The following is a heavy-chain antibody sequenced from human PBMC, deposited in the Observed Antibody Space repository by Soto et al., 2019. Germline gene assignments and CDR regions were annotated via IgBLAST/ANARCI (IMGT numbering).Heavy chain of an antibody. V-gene: IGHV3-74*01. D-gene: IGHD1-26*01. CDR2: IHSDGSST. J-gene: IGHJ3*01. Sequence: EVQLVESGGGLVRPGGSLRLSCAASGFTFSYYWMHWVRQAPGKGLVWVSRIHSDGSSTTYADFVKGRFIISRDNARNTVDLQMNSVRVEDTAVYYCARGARGAFDLWGQGTGVTVSS. CDR3: ARGARGAFDL. CDR1: GFTFSYYW.